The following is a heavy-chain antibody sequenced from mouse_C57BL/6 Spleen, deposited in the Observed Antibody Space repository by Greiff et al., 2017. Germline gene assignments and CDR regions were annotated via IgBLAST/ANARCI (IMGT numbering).Heavy chain of an antibody. J-gene: IGHJ3*01. D-gene: IGHD2-5*01. CDR3: ARDSNYGFAY. V-gene: IGHV5-9*01. CDR1: GFTFSSYT. CDR2: ISGGGGNT. Sequence: EVKLVESGGGLVKPGGSLKLSCAASGFTFSSYTMSWVRQTPEKRLEWVATISGGGGNTYYPDSVKGRFSISRDNAKNTLYLQMSSLRSEDTALYYCARDSNYGFAYWGQGTLVTVSA.